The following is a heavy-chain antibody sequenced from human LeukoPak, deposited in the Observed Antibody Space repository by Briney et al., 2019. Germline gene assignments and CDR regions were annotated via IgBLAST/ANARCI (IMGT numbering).Heavy chain of an antibody. CDR2: ITPFNGNT. V-gene: IGHV1-45*02. Sequence: SVKVSCKASGYTFTYRYLHWVRQAPGQALEWMGWITPFNGNTNYAQKFQDRVTITRDRSMSTAYMELSSLRSEDTAMYYCASSPLDGRGSGSLDYWSQGTLVTVSS. CDR3: ASSPLDGRGSGSLDY. D-gene: IGHD5-24*01. CDR1: GYTFTYRY. J-gene: IGHJ4*02.